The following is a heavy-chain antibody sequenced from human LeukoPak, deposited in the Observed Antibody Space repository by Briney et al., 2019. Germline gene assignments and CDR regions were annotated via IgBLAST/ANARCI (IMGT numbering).Heavy chain of an antibody. J-gene: IGHJ4*02. CDR2: IYYSRST. CDR1: GGSISSSSYY. CDR3: ARSVGFLAATPYDGYFDY. D-gene: IGHD2-15*01. Sequence: SETLSLTCTVSGGSISSSSYYWGWIRQPPGKGLEWIGSIYYSRSTYYNPSLKSRVTISVDTSKNQFSLKLSSVTAADTAVYYCARSVGFLAATPYDGYFDYWGQGTLVTVSS. V-gene: IGHV4-39*07.